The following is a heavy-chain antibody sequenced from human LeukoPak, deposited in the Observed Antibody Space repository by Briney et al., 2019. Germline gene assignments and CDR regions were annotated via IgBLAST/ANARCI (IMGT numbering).Heavy chain of an antibody. Sequence: SETLSLTCTVSGGSIGSSNYWWGWIRQPPGKGLEWIGSIYYSGSTYYNPSLKSRVTMSVDTSKNQFSLKLTSVTAADTAVYYCARDGGRTSSDAVEIWGQGTMVIVSS. CDR1: GGSIGSSNYW. V-gene: IGHV4-39*07. CDR2: IYYSGST. CDR3: ARDGGRTSSDAVEI. D-gene: IGHD2-2*01. J-gene: IGHJ3*02.